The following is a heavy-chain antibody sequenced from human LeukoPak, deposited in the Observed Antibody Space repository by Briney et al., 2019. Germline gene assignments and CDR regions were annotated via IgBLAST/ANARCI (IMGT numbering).Heavy chain of an antibody. J-gene: IGHJ4*02. Sequence: GASVKVSCKASVYTFTRYYTHWVRQAPGQGLEWMGWINPNSGGTNYAQKFKGRVTMTRDTSISTAYMELSRLRSDDTALYYCARGRYYYDSSAYYFDYWGQGTLVTVSS. V-gene: IGHV1-2*02. CDR2: INPNSGGT. CDR1: VYTFTRYY. D-gene: IGHD3-22*01. CDR3: ARGRYYYDSSAYYFDY.